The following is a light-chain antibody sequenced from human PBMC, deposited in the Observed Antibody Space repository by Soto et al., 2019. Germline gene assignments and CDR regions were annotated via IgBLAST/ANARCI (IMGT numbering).Light chain of an antibody. CDR2: GAS. Sequence: EIVFTQSPGTLSLSPGERATLSCRAGQTISSTFLAWYQQKPAQAPRLLIYGASSRATGIPDRFSGSGSGTDFTLTISRLEPEDFAVYYCQQFGTSPTFGGGTKVDIK. J-gene: IGKJ4*01. CDR3: QQFGTSPT. V-gene: IGKV3-20*01. CDR1: QTISSTF.